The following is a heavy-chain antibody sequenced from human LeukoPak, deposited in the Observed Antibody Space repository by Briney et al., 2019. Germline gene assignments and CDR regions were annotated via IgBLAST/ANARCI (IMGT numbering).Heavy chain of an antibody. Sequence: NPSETLSLTCTVSGGSISSSSYYWGWIRQPPGKGLEWIGSIYYSGSTYYNPSLKSRVTISVDTSKNQFSLKLSSVTAADTAVYYCARHELGYCSGGSCYGQASWFDPWGQGTLVTVSS. CDR3: ARHELGYCSGGSCYGQASWFDP. CDR1: GGSISSSSYY. CDR2: IYYSGST. J-gene: IGHJ5*02. V-gene: IGHV4-39*01. D-gene: IGHD2-15*01.